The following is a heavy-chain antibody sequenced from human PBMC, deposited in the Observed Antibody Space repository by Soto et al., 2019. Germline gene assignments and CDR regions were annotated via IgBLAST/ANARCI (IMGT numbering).Heavy chain of an antibody. CDR1: GYTFRSYG. CDR2: ISAYNGNT. Sequence: QVQLAQSGAEVKKPGASVKVSCKASGYTFRSYGISWVRQAPGQGLEWMGWISAYNGNTNYAQKLQGRVTMTTDTSTTTASMELRSLRSDDTAVYYCARDQGATTAFDYWGQGTLVTVSS. D-gene: IGHD1-26*01. J-gene: IGHJ4*02. CDR3: ARDQGATTAFDY. V-gene: IGHV1-18*04.